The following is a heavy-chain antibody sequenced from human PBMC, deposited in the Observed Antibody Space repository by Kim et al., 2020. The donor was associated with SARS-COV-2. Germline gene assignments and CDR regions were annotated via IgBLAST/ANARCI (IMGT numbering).Heavy chain of an antibody. V-gene: IGHV3-30*04. CDR3: ARDVQVRTPPGNYYYYGMDV. CDR1: GFTFSSYA. Sequence: GGSLRLSCAASGFTFSSYAMHWVRQAPGKGLEWVAVISYDGSNKYYADSVKGRFTISRDNSKKTLYLQMNSLRAEDTAVYYCARDVQVRTPPGNYYYYGMDVWGQGTTVTVSS. CDR2: ISYDGSNK. J-gene: IGHJ6*02. D-gene: IGHD3-10*01.